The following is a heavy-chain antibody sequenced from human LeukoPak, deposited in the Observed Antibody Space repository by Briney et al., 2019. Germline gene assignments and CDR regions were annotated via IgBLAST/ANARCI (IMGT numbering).Heavy chain of an antibody. Sequence: ASVKVSCKASGYTFTGYYMHWVRQATGQGLEWMGWMNPNSGNTGYAQKFQGRVTMTRNTSISTAYMELSSLRSEDTAVYYCARESSYYGSGSYYIGPWGQGTLVTVSS. D-gene: IGHD3-10*01. CDR1: GYTFTGYY. CDR2: MNPNSGNT. J-gene: IGHJ5*02. V-gene: IGHV1-8*02. CDR3: ARESSYYGSGSYYIGP.